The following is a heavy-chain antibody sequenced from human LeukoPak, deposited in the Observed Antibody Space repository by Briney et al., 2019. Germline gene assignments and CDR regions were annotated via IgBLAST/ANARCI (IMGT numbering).Heavy chain of an antibody. Sequence: PSETLSLTCVVSGGSFSGYYWVWVRQPPGKGLEWIGEINQSGSTNYNPSLKSRVTISLDTSKSQFSLKLSSVTAADTAVYYCARHKAYGSGSYSPYYFDYWGQGTQVTVSS. CDR1: GGSFSGYY. CDR2: INQSGST. D-gene: IGHD3-10*01. V-gene: IGHV4-34*01. CDR3: ARHKAYGSGSYSPYYFDY. J-gene: IGHJ4*02.